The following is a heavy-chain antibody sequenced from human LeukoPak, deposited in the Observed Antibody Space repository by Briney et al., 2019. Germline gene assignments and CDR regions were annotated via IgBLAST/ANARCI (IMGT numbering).Heavy chain of an antibody. CDR3: ARAKGGYDFWSGYPYFDY. CDR2: IYYSGST. D-gene: IGHD3-3*01. CDR1: GGSISSYY. V-gene: IGHV4-59*01. Sequence: PSETLSLTCTVSGGSISSYYWSWIRQPPGKGLEWIGYIYYSGSTNYNPSLKSRGNISVDTSKNQFSLKLSSVTAADTAVYYCARAKGGYDFWSGYPYFDYWGQGTLVTVSS. J-gene: IGHJ4*02.